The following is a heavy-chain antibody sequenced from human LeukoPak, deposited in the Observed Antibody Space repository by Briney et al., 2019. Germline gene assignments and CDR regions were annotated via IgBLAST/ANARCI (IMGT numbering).Heavy chain of an antibody. Sequence: GESLKISCKGSGYSFTSYCIGWVRQMPGKGLEWMGIIYPGDSDTRYSPSFQGQVTISADKSISTAYLQWSSLKASDTAMYYCARTTMVRGVTRHFDYWGQGTLVTVSS. J-gene: IGHJ4*02. V-gene: IGHV5-51*01. D-gene: IGHD3-10*01. CDR1: GYSFTSYC. CDR3: ARTTMVRGVTRHFDY. CDR2: IYPGDSDT.